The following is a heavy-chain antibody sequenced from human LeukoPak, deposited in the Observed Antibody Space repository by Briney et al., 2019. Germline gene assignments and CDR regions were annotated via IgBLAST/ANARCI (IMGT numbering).Heavy chain of an antibody. Sequence: SQTLSLTCAISGDSVSSNSAAWNWIRQSPSRGLEWLGRTYYRSKWYNDYAVSVKSRITINPDTSKNQFSLQLNSVTPEDTAVYYCARGKYYDILTGYSVFDYWGQGTLVTVSS. V-gene: IGHV6-1*01. D-gene: IGHD3-9*01. J-gene: IGHJ4*02. CDR3: ARGKYYDILTGYSVFDY. CDR1: GDSVSSNSAA. CDR2: TYYRSKWYN.